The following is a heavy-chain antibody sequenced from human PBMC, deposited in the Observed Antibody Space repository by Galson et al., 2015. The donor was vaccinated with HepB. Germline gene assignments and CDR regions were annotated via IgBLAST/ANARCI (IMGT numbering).Heavy chain of an antibody. Sequence: SVKVSCKASGYTFTSYGISWVRQAPGQGLEWMGWISAYNGNTNYAQKLQGRVTMTTDTSTSTAYMELRSLRSDDTAVYYCARDARDYYDSSGYYHFDYWGQGTLVTVSS. CDR1: GYTFTSYG. V-gene: IGHV1-18*04. CDR2: ISAYNGNT. J-gene: IGHJ4*02. CDR3: ARDARDYYDSSGYYHFDY. D-gene: IGHD3-22*01.